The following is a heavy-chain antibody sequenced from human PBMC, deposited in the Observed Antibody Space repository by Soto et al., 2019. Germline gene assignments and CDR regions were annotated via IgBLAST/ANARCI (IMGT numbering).Heavy chain of an antibody. J-gene: IGHJ5*02. CDR3: ARVRENPHYDFWSGPLGDWFDP. V-gene: IGHV4-34*01. CDR1: GGSFSGYY. D-gene: IGHD3-3*01. CDR2: INHSGST. Sequence: NPSETLSLTCAVYGGSFSGYYWSWIRQPPGKGLEWIGEINHSGSTNYNPSLKSRVTISVDTSKNQFSLKLSSVTAADTAVYYCARVRENPHYDFWSGPLGDWFDPWGQGTLVTVSS.